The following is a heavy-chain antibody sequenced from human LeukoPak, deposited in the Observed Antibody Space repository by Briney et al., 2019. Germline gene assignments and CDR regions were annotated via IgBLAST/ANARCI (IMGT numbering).Heavy chain of an antibody. Sequence: PGGSLRLSCAASGFTFSSYAMSWVRQAPGKGLEWVSAISGSGGSTYYADSVKGRFTISRDNSKNTLYLQMNSLRAEDTAVYYCAKVRGEDFDWLMHHYGMDVWGQGTTVTVSS. CDR2: ISGSGGST. D-gene: IGHD3-9*01. J-gene: IGHJ6*02. CDR1: GFTFSSYA. V-gene: IGHV3-23*01. CDR3: AKVRGEDFDWLMHHYGMDV.